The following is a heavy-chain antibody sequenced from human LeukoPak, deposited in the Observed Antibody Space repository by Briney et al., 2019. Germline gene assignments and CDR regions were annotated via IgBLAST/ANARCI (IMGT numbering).Heavy chain of an antibody. V-gene: IGHV1-46*01. Sequence: ASVKVSCKASGYTFTSYYMHWVRQAPGQGLEWMGIINPSGGSTSYAQKFQGSVTMTRDMSTSTVYMELSSLRSEDTAVYYCARVRRGLFDYWGQGTLVTVSS. CDR3: ARVRRGLFDY. J-gene: IGHJ4*02. CDR1: GYTFTSYY. CDR2: INPSGGST. D-gene: IGHD6-25*01.